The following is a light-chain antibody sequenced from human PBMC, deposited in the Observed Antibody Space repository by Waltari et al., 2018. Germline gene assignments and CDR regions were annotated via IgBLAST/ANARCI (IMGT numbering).Light chain of an antibody. CDR2: RAS. Sequence: EVVMTQSPVTLSVSPGERATLSCRASQSVSSNLDWYQQNPGQAPRPLNYRASTRATGIPARLSGGGSGTEFTLTITSLQSEDVADDYCQQYDIWPPFTFGGGTKVEIK. J-gene: IGKJ4*01. CDR3: QQYDIWPPFT. V-gene: IGKV3-15*01. CDR1: QSVSSN.